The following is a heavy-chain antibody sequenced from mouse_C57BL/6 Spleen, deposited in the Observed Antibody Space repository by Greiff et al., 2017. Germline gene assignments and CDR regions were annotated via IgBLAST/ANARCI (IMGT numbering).Heavy chain of an antibody. D-gene: IGHD1-1*01. CDR3: ASPFTTVVATDY. CDR1: GFNIKDYY. Sequence: VQLKESGAELVKPGASVKLSCTASGFNIKDYYMHWVKQRTEQGLEWIGRIDPEDGETKYAPKFQGKATITADTSSNTAYLQLSSLTSEDTAVYYCASPFTTVVATDYWGQGTTLTVSS. CDR2: IDPEDGET. V-gene: IGHV14-2*01. J-gene: IGHJ2*01.